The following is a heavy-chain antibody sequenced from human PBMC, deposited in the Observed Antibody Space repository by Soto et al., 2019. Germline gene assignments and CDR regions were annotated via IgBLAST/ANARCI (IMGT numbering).Heavy chain of an antibody. CDR3: ARGDRGGSGSPASYYYSGLDV. J-gene: IGHJ6*01. Sequence: DVQLLESGGHLVQPGGSLRLSCAASGFTFSSYAMSWVRQAPGKGLEWVSSVSAGGDMTYYSDSVKGRFTIYRDNSNNALLLQMNSLRIEDTALYYCARGDRGGSGSPASYYYSGLDVWGQGTTVTVS. D-gene: IGHD3-10*01. V-gene: IGHV3-23*01. CDR1: GFTFSSYA. CDR2: VSAGGDMT.